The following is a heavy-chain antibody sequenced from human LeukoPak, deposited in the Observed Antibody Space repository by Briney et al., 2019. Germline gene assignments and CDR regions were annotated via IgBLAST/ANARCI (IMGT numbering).Heavy chain of an antibody. J-gene: IGHJ6*03. CDR2: IYTSGST. V-gene: IGHV4-61*02. D-gene: IGHD3-10*01. CDR1: GGSISSGSYY. CDR3: ARGMVRGVISYYYYYYMDV. Sequence: PSETLSLTCTVSGGSISSGSYYWSWIRQPAGKGLEWIGRIYTSGSTNYNPSLKSRVTISVDTSKNQFSLKLSSVTAADTAVYYCARGMVRGVISYYYYYYMDVWGKGTTVTISS.